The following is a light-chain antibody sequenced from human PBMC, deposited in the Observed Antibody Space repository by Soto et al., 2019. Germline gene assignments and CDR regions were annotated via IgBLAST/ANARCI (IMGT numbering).Light chain of an antibody. Sequence: DIVMTQSPDSLAVSLGERATINCKSSQSVLYSSNNKNYLAWYQQKPGQPPKLLIYWASTRESGVPDRFSGSGSGTDFTLTISSLQAEAVAVYYCQQYYTTPLTFGPGTKVDIK. V-gene: IGKV4-1*01. CDR1: QSVLYSSNNKNY. CDR2: WAS. J-gene: IGKJ3*01. CDR3: QQYYTTPLT.